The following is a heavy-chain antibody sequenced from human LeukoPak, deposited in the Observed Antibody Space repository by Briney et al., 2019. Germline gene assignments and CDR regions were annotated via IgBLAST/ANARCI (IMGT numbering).Heavy chain of an antibody. CDR2: INPNSGGT. J-gene: IGHJ4*02. Sequence: GASVKVSCKASGYTFTGYYMHWVRQAPGQGLEWMGWINPNSGGTNYAQKLQGRVTMTTDTSTSTAYMELRSLRSDDTAVYYCARGWELRDHYFDYWGQGTLVTVSS. D-gene: IGHD1-26*01. CDR1: GYTFTGYY. V-gene: IGHV1-2*02. CDR3: ARGWELRDHYFDY.